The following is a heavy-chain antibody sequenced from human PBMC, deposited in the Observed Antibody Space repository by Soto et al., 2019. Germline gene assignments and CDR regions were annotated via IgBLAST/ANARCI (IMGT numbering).Heavy chain of an antibody. V-gene: IGHV3-49*05. CDR1: GFTFGDYA. CDR2: IRSKAYGGTT. D-gene: IGHD5-12*01. J-gene: IGHJ4*02. CDR3: TSSAYSGYLAAYFDY. Sequence: EVQLVESGGGLVKPGRSLRLSCTASGFTFGDYAMSWFRQAPGKGLEWVGFIRSKAYGGTTEYVASVKGRFTISRDDSKSIAYLQMNSLKTEDTAVYYCTSSAYSGYLAAYFDYWGQGTLVTVSS.